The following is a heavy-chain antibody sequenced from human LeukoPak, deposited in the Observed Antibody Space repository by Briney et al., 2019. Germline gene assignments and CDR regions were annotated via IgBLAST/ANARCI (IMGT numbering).Heavy chain of an antibody. CDR2: IRYDGSNK. D-gene: IGHD3-10*01. Sequence: PGGSLRLSCAASGFTFSSYAMHWVRQAPGKGLEWVAFIRYDGSNKYYADSVKGRFTISRDNSKNTLYLQMNSLRAEDTAIYYCAKAGANSYYYYMDVWGKGTTVTVSS. V-gene: IGHV3-30*02. CDR3: AKAGANSYYYYMDV. CDR1: GFTFSSYA. J-gene: IGHJ6*03.